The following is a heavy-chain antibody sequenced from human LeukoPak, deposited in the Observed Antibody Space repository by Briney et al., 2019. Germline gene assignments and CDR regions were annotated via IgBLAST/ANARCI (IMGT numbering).Heavy chain of an antibody. CDR3: ARGREGVTSPLGYFDY. V-gene: IGHV1-69*04. J-gene: IGHJ4*02. CDR1: GGTFSSYA. D-gene: IGHD3-16*01. Sequence: ASVKVSCKASGGTFSSYAISWVRQAPGQGLEWMGRIIPILGIANYAQKFQGRVTITADKSTSTAYMELSSLRSEDTAVYYCARGREGVTSPLGYFDYWGQGTLVTVSP. CDR2: IIPILGIA.